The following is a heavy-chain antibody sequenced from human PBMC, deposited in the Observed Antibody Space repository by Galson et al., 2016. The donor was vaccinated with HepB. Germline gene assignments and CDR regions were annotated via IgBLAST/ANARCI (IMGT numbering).Heavy chain of an antibody. CDR1: GFSFSSYG. CDR3: STRGANGRYPEY. D-gene: IGHD2-8*01. Sequence: SLRLSCAASGFSFSSYGMHWVRQAPGKGLEWVALIWHDGVNKYYEDSVKDRLTVSRDNSKNTLFLQMTSLRVEDTAVYYCSTRGANGRYPEYWGPGTRVTVSS. V-gene: IGHV3-33*01. J-gene: IGHJ4*02. CDR2: IWHDGVNK.